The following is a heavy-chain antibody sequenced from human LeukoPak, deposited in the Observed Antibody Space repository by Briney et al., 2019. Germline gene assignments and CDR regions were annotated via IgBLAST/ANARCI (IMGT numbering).Heavy chain of an antibody. CDR3: ARQEAGHCSSTTCGDFDC. J-gene: IGHJ4*02. CDR1: GGSISSSSYY. CDR2: IYCSEST. V-gene: IGHV4-39*01. D-gene: IGHD2-2*01. Sequence: SETLSLTCTVSGGSISSSSYYWGWIRQPPGKGLEWIGNIYCSESTYYNVSLKSRVTISVDTSQNQFSLKLSSVTAADTAVYYCARQEAGHCSSTTCGDFDCWGQGTLVTVSS.